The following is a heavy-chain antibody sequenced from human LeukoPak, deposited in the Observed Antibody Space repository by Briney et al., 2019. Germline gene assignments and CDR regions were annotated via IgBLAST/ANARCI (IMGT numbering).Heavy chain of an antibody. CDR2: INPNSGDT. CDR3: TREDY. J-gene: IGHJ4*02. Sequence: ASVKVSCKASGYTFTDYYLHWVRQAPGQGLEWMGWINPNSGDTTYAQKFQGRVTMTRDTSISTAYMELSSLRSDDDTAVYYCTREDYWGQGTLVTVSS. V-gene: IGHV1-2*02. CDR1: GYTFTDYY.